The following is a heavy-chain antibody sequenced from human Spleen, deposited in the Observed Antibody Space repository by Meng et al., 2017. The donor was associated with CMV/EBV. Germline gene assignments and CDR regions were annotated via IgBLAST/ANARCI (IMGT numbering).Heavy chain of an antibody. V-gene: IGHV3-30-3*01. D-gene: IGHD3-22*01. J-gene: IGHJ4*01. CDR3: ARDSTSGYYYGGTYYFDY. Sequence: GESLKISCTTSGFIFSDYSMHWVRQAPGKGLEWVAVIAHDATTEYYADSVKGRFTISRDNAENSLHLQMYSLRAEDTAVYYCARDSTSGYYYGGTYYFDYWGHGTLVTVSS. CDR1: GFIFSDYS. CDR2: IAHDATTE.